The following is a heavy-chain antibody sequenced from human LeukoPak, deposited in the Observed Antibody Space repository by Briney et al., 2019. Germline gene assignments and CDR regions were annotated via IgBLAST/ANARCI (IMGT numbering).Heavy chain of an antibody. CDR3: ARHCRERRVDY. Sequence: SETVSLTCTVSGGSISSSSYYWGWIRQPPGKGLEWIGSIYYSGSTYYNPSLKSRVTISVDTSKNQFSLKLSSVTAADTAVYYCARHCRERRVDYWGQGTLVTVSS. D-gene: IGHD1-26*01. V-gene: IGHV4-39*01. CDR2: IYYSGST. J-gene: IGHJ4*02. CDR1: GGSISSSSYY.